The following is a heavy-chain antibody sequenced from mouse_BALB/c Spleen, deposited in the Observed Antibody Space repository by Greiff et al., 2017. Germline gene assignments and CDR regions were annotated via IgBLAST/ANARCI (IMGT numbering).Heavy chain of an antibody. CDR2: IYPGDGDT. D-gene: IGHD1-1*01. J-gene: IGHJ2*01. CDR3: ARGGGYYGSRYFDY. CDR1: GYAFSSYW. V-gene: IGHV1-80*01. Sequence: QVQLQQSGAELVRPGSSVKISCKASGYAFSSYWMNWVKQRPGQGLEWIGQIYPGDGDTNYNGKFKGKATLTADKSSSTAYMQLSSLTSEDSAVYFCARGGGYYGSRYFDYWGQGTTLTVSS.